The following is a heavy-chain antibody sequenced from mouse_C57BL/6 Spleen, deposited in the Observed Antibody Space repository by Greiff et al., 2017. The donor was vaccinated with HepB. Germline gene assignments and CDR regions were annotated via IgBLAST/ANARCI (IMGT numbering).Heavy chain of an antibody. Sequence: EVKLMESGGGLVQPKGSLKLSCAASGFSFNTYAMNWVRQAPGKGLEWVARIRSKSNNYATYYADSVKDRFTISRDDSESMLYLQMNNLKTEDTAMYYCVRHGPYSSFDYWGQGTTLTVSS. D-gene: IGHD2-10*01. CDR3: VRHGPYSSFDY. V-gene: IGHV10-1*01. J-gene: IGHJ2*01. CDR2: IRSKSNNYAT. CDR1: GFSFNTYA.